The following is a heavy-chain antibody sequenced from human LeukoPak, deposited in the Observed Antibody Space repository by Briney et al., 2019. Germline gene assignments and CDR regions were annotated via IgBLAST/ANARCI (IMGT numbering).Heavy chain of an antibody. Sequence: PGGSLRLSCAASGFTVSSNYMTWGRQAPGKGLEWVSIIYRGGSTCYSDSVKGRFTISRDDSRNTLFLQMNSLRAEDTALYYCARGSGSGVFDYWGQGTLVTVSS. J-gene: IGHJ4*02. D-gene: IGHD2-15*01. V-gene: IGHV3-53*01. CDR3: ARGSGSGVFDY. CDR1: GFTVSSNY. CDR2: IYRGGST.